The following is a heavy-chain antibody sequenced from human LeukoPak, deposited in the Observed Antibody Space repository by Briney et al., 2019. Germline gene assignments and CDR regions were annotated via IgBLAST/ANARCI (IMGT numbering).Heavy chain of an antibody. CDR2: ISGSGGST. J-gene: IGHJ5*02. Sequence: PGVSLRLSCATSGFTFSSYAMSWVRQAPGKGLEWVSVISGSGGSTYYVDSVTGRFTISRDNSKNTLYLQMNRLRAEDTAVYYCAKDCRSPYSSCASYNWFDPWGQGTLVTVSS. V-gene: IGHV3-23*01. CDR1: GFTFSSYA. CDR3: AKDCRSPYSSCASYNWFDP. D-gene: IGHD6-6*01.